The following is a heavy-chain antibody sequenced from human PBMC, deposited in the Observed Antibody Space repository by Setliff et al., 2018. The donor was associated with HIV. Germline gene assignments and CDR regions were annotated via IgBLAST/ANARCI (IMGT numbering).Heavy chain of an antibody. CDR3: ARVSKTYWYSIPRDYYHHMDV. Sequence: SETLSLTCTVSGGSISSYYWSWIRQPPGKGLEWIGYIYHSGSTNYNPSLKSRVTISVDTSKNQFSLKLSSVSAADTAVYYCARVSKTYWYSIPRDYYHHMDVWGKGTTVTVSS. CDR1: GGSISSYY. V-gene: IGHV4-59*12. J-gene: IGHJ6*03. D-gene: IGHD2-8*02. CDR2: IYHSGST.